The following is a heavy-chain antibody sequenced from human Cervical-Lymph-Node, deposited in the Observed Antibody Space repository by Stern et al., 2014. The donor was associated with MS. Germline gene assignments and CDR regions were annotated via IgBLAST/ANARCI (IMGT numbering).Heavy chain of an antibody. D-gene: IGHD7-27*01. Sequence: VQLVESGAEVKKPGASVKVSCKASGYTFTGYYMHWVRQAPGQGLEWMGWINPNSGGTNYAQKFQGGVTVTRGTSISTDYMSLGGLRSDDAPVYYCARGGTGDRPDFDYGAQGTLVTSSS. CDR1: GYTFTGYY. V-gene: IGHV1-2*02. J-gene: IGHJ4*02. CDR3: ARGGTGDRPDFDY. CDR2: INPNSGGT.